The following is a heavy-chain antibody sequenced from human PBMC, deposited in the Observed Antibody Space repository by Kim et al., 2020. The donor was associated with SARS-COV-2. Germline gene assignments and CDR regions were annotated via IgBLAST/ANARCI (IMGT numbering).Heavy chain of an antibody. CDR3: ARHTGFPGGIAAAPPVGMDV. J-gene: IGHJ6*02. D-gene: IGHD6-13*01. CDR2: IYPGDSDT. V-gene: IGHV5-51*01. Sequence: GESLKISCKGSGYSFTSYWIGWVRQMPGKGLEWMGIIYPGDSDTRYSPSFQGQVTISADKSISTAYLQWSSLKASDTAMYYCARHTGFPGGIAAAPPVGMDVWGQGTTVTVSS. CDR1: GYSFTSYW.